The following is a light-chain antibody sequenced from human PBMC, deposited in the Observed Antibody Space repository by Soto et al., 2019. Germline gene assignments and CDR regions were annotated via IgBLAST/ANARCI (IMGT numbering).Light chain of an antibody. CDR3: GTWDSSLSAEWV. CDR2: DNN. Sequence: QSVLTQPPSVSAAPGQKVTISCSGSSSNIGNNCVSWYQQLPGTAPKLLIYDNNKRPSGIPDRFSGSKSGTSATLGITGLQTGDEADYYCGTWDSSLSAEWVFGGGTKLTVL. CDR1: SSNIGNNC. V-gene: IGLV1-51*01. J-gene: IGLJ3*02.